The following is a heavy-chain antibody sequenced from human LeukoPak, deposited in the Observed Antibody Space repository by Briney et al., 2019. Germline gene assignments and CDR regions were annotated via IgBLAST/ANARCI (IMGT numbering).Heavy chain of an antibody. Sequence: SVKVSCKASGGTFSSYAISWVRQAPGQGLEWMGGIIPIFGTANYAQKFQGRVTITADKSTSTAYMHQSSLRSEDTPVYICARQSIAAAGDIVFWGQRPLVTVSS. CDR1: GGTFSSYA. V-gene: IGHV1-69*06. CDR3: ARQSIAAAGDIVF. CDR2: IIPIFGTA. D-gene: IGHD6-13*01. J-gene: IGHJ4*02.